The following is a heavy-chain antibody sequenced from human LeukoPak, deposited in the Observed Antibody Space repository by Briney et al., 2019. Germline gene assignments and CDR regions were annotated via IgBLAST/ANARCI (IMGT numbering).Heavy chain of an antibody. D-gene: IGHD2-2*01. CDR2: IYHSGST. CDR1: GGSIISSNW. Sequence: SSETLSLTCAVSGGSIISSNWWSWVRQPPGKGLEWIGEIYHSGSTNYNPSLKSRVTISVGKSKSQFSLELTSVTAADTALYYCARGGYCSSTSCYVFDSWGQGTLVTVSS. J-gene: IGHJ4*02. CDR3: ARGGYCSSTSCYVFDS. V-gene: IGHV4-4*02.